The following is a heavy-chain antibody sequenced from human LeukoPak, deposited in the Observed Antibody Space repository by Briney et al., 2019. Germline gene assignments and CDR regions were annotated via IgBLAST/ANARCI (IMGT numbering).Heavy chain of an antibody. CDR3: AREALDYYDSSGYFDY. V-gene: IGHV3-33*01. Sequence: GGSLRLSCAASGFTFSSYGMHWVRQAPGKGLEWVAVIWYDGSNKYYADSVKGRFTISRDNSKNRLYLQMNSLRAEDTAVYYCAREALDYYDSSGYFDYWGQGTLVTVSS. D-gene: IGHD3-22*01. CDR1: GFTFSSYG. CDR2: IWYDGSNK. J-gene: IGHJ4*02.